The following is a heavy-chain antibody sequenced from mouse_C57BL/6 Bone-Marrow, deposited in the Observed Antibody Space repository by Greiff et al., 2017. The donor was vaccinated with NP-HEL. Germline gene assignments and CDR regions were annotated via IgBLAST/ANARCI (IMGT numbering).Heavy chain of an antibody. CDR3: ARVGYGSSYGFAY. CDR1: GFTFSSYG. Sequence: EVHLVESGGDLVKPGGSLKLSCAASGFTFSSYGMSWVRQTPDKRLEWVATISSGGSYTYYPDSVKGRFTISRDNAKNTLYLQMSSLKSEDTAMYYCARVGYGSSYGFAYWGQGTLVTVSA. D-gene: IGHD1-1*01. V-gene: IGHV5-6*01. J-gene: IGHJ3*01. CDR2: ISSGGSYT.